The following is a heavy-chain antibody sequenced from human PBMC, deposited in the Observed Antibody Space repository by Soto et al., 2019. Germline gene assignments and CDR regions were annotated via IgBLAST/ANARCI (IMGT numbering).Heavy chain of an antibody. Sequence: SETLSLTCSASGVSGSRSRYYWAWIRPPQGKGLEWIGYVFYSGTTIYSPSLNSRLTISIDTSKTPFSLSLASVTAADTAVYYCAAGNIVPTLRRTFYPFDHWGRGTLVTVSS. D-gene: IGHD5-12*01. J-gene: IGHJ5*02. CDR2: VFYSGTT. CDR3: AAGNIVPTLRRTFYPFDH. V-gene: IGHV4-61*01. CDR1: GVSGSRSRYY.